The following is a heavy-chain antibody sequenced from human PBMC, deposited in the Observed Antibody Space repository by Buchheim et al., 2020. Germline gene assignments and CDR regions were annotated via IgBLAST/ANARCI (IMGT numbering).Heavy chain of an antibody. CDR1: GFTFSPYS. J-gene: IGHJ3*01. CDR2: ISSSSATI. CDR3: ARLDTDAFDL. V-gene: IGHV3-48*02. Sequence: EVQLVESGGALVQPGGSLRLSCAASGFTFSPYSMNWVRQVPGKGLEWVSYISSSSATIYYADSVKGRFTISRDNAKNSVYLQMESLRDEDTALYYCARLDTDAFDLWGLGT. D-gene: IGHD5-18*01.